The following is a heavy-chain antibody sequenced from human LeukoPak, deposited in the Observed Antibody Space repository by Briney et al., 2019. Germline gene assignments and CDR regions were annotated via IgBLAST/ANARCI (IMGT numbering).Heavy chain of an antibody. J-gene: IGHJ6*02. CDR2: IWYDGSKN. CDR3: ARGDYGYFYGMYV. V-gene: IGHV3-33*01. Sequence: PGGSLRLSCAASGFTFSNYGMHWVRQAPGKGLECLAVIWYDGSKNYYAYSVKGRFTISRDNSKNTLYLQMNSLRVEDTAVYYCARGDYGYFYGMYVWGQGTTVTVSS. CDR1: GFTFSNYG.